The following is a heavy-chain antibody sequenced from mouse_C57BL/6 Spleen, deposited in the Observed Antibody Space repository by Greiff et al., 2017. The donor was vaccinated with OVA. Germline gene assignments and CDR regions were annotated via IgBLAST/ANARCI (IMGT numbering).Heavy chain of an antibody. CDR1: GYTFTSYW. D-gene: IGHD1-3*01. V-gene: IGHV1-64*01. CDR3: ARERGKGFDV. J-gene: IGHJ1*03. CDR2: IHPNSGST. Sequence: QVQLKQPGAELVKPGASVKLSCKASGYTFTSYWMHWVKQRPGQGLEWIGMIHPNSGSTNYNEKFKSKATLTVDKSSSTAYMQLSSLTSEDSAVYYCARERGKGFDVWGTGTTVTVSS.